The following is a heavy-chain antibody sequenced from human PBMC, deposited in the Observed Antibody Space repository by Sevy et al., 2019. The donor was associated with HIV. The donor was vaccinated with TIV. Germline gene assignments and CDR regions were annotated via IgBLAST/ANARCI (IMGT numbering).Heavy chain of an antibody. J-gene: IGHJ4*02. CDR3: ARKTYNSAWNLFYFDY. Sequence: GGSLRLSCAASGVTFSAYWMSWVRQVPGKGLEWVAKIKQDESEKYYVNAVKGRFTISRDNAKNSLYLQMNSLRVEDTAVYYCARKTYNSAWNLFYFDYWGQGTLVTVSS. CDR2: IKQDESEK. V-gene: IGHV3-7*01. D-gene: IGHD3-22*01. CDR1: GVTFSAYW.